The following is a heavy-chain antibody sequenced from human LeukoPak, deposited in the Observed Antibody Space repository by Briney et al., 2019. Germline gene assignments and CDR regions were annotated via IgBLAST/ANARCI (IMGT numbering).Heavy chain of an antibody. CDR1: GFTFSSYS. CDR3: ARGAGWGATEDY. J-gene: IGHJ4*02. CDR2: ISSSSSYI. D-gene: IGHD1-26*01. V-gene: IGHV3-21*01. Sequence: RAGGSLRLSCAASGFTFSSYSMNWVRQAPGKGLEWVSSISSSSSYIYYADSVKGRFTISRDNAKNSLYLQMNSLRAEDTAVYYCARGAGWGATEDYWGQGTLVTVSS.